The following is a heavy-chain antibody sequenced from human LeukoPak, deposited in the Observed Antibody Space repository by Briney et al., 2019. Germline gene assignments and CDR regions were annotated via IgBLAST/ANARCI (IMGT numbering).Heavy chain of an antibody. J-gene: IGHJ6*02. V-gene: IGHV1-2*02. Sequence: ASVKVSCKASGYTFTGYYMHWVRQAPGQGLEWMGWINPNSGGTNYAQKFQGRVTMTRDTSISTAYMELSGLRSDDTAVYYCARGLRFLEWLLDYYYGMDVWGQGTTVTVSS. D-gene: IGHD3-3*01. CDR3: ARGLRFLEWLLDYYYGMDV. CDR1: GYTFTGYY. CDR2: INPNSGGT.